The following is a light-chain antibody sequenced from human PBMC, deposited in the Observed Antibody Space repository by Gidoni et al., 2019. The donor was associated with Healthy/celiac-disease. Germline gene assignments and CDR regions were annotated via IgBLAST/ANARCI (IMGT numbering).Light chain of an antibody. CDR1: SNNVGNQG. J-gene: IGLJ1*01. Sequence: QAGLTQPPSVSKGLRQTATLTCTGNSNNVGNQGAAWLQQHQGHPPKLLSYRNNNRPSGISERFSASRSGNTASLTITGLQPEDEADYYCSAWDSSLSVQVFGTGTKVTVL. CDR2: RNN. V-gene: IGLV10-54*04. CDR3: SAWDSSLSVQV.